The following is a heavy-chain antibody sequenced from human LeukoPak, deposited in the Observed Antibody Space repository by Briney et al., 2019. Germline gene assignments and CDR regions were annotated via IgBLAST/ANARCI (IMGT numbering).Heavy chain of an antibody. D-gene: IGHD6-19*01. Sequence: SETLSLTCTVSGGSISSYYWSWIRQPPGKGLGWIGYIYYSGSTNYNPSLKSRVTISVDTSKNQFSLKLSSVTAADTAVYYCARGISSGWKLYYYYYYMDVWGKGTTVTVSS. CDR2: IYYSGST. V-gene: IGHV4-59*01. J-gene: IGHJ6*03. CDR3: ARGISSGWKLYYYYYYMDV. CDR1: GGSISSYY.